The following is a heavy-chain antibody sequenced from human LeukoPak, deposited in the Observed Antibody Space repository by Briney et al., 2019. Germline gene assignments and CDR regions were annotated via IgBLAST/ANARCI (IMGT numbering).Heavy chain of an antibody. CDR2: INPIADIA. D-gene: IGHD6-13*01. Sequence: SVKVSCKASGGSFSRYTINWVRQAPGQGLEWMGGINPIADIASYAQKFLGRVTITADKSTSTAYMELNSLRSEDTAVYYCARWGAAAGTEFYYYYYGMDVWGHGATVTVSS. CDR3: ARWGAAAGTEFYYYYYGMDV. CDR1: GGSFSRYT. J-gene: IGHJ6*02. V-gene: IGHV1-69*10.